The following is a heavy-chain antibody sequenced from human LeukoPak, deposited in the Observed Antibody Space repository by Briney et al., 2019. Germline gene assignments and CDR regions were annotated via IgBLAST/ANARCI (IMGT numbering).Heavy chain of an antibody. CDR3: ARDRDSMVRGRIWFDP. CDR1: GYTFTSYD. CDR2: MNPNSGNT. Sequence: GASVKVSCKASGYTFTSYDINWVRQATGQGLEWMGWMNPNSGNTGYAQKFQGRVTMTRNTSISTAYMELSSLRSEDTAVYYCARDRDSMVRGRIWFDPWGQGTLVTVSS. D-gene: IGHD3-10*01. J-gene: IGHJ5*02. V-gene: IGHV1-8*01.